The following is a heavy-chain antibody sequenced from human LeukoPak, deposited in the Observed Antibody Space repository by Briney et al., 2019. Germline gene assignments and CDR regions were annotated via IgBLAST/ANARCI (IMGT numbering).Heavy chain of an antibody. D-gene: IGHD3-22*01. J-gene: IGHJ3*02. CDR1: GGTFSSYA. CDR3: AREYYYDSSGPEVGAFDI. CDR2: IIPIFGTA. V-gene: IGHV1-69*05. Sequence: SVKVSCKASGGTFSSYAISWVRQAPGQGLEWMGGIIPIFGTANYAQKSQGRVTITTDESTSTAYMELSSLRSEDTAVYYCAREYYYDSSGPEVGAFDIWGQGTIVTVSS.